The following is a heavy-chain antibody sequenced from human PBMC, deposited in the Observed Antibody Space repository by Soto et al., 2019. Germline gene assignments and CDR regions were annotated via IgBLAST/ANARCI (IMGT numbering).Heavy chain of an antibody. J-gene: IGHJ6*02. V-gene: IGHV1-69*13. Sequence: SVKVSCKASGGTFSSYAISWVRQAPGQGLEWMGGIIPIFGTANYAQKFQGRVTITADESTSTAYMELSSLRSEDTAVYYCARVGIAVAGRRRNYYYGMDVWGQGTTVTVSS. CDR1: GGTFSSYA. D-gene: IGHD6-19*01. CDR2: IIPIFGTA. CDR3: ARVGIAVAGRRRNYYYGMDV.